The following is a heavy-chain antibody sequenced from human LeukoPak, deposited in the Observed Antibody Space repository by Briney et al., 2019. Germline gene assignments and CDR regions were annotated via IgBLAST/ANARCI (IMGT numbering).Heavy chain of an antibody. V-gene: IGHV3-30-3*01. D-gene: IGHD6-6*01. J-gene: IGHJ4*02. CDR2: ISYDGSNK. CDR3: ATYSSSSGGDY. CDR1: GFTFSSYA. Sequence: GGSLRLSCAASGFTFSSYAMHWVRQAPGKGLEWVAVISYDGSNKYYADSVKGRFTISRDNSKNTLYLQMNSLRAEDTAVYYCATYSSSSGGDYWGQGTLVTVSS.